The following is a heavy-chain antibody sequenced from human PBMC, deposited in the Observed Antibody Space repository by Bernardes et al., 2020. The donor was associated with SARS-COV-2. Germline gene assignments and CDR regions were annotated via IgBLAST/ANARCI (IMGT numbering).Heavy chain of an antibody. Sequence: GGSLRLSCAASGFTFSDHYMDWVRQAPGKGLEWVGRTRNKANSYTTEYAASVKGRFTISRDDSKNSLYLQMNSLKTEDTAVYYCARFRTTYYYDSSGPTPKGYYYYYGMDVWGQGTTVTVSS. CDR2: TRNKANSYTT. CDR1: GFTFSDHY. V-gene: IGHV3-72*01. CDR3: ARFRTTYYYDSSGPTPKGYYYYYGMDV. D-gene: IGHD3-22*01. J-gene: IGHJ6*02.